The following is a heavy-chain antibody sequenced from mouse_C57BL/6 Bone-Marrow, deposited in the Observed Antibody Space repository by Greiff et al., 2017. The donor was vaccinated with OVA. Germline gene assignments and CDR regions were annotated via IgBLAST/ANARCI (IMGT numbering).Heavy chain of an antibody. V-gene: IGHV1-9*01. CDR3: ARTRYYYLYDFDY. Sequence: VKLVESGAELMKPGASVKLSCTATGYTFTGYWIEWVKQRPGHGLEWIGEILPGSGSTNYTEKFKGKATFTADTSSNTGYMQLDSLTTEDSAIYYCARTRYYYLYDFDYWGQGTTLTVSS. D-gene: IGHD1-1*01. CDR2: ILPGSGST. J-gene: IGHJ2*01. CDR1: GYTFTGYW.